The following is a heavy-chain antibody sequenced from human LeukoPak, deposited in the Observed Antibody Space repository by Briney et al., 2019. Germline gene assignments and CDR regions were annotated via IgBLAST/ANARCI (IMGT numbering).Heavy chain of an antibody. Sequence: GASVKVSCKASGYTFTSYGISWVRQAPGQGLEWMGWISAYNGNTNYAQKLQGRVTMTTDTSTSTAYMELRSLRSDDTAVYYCARDFAGTTGTTLGNYYYGMGVWGKGTTVTVSS. J-gene: IGHJ6*04. CDR3: ARDFAGTTGTTLGNYYYGMGV. D-gene: IGHD1-1*01. V-gene: IGHV1-18*04. CDR2: ISAYNGNT. CDR1: GYTFTSYG.